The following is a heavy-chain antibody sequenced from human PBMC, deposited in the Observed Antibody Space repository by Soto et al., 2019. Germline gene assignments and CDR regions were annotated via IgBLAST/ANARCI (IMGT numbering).Heavy chain of an antibody. CDR1: GDSIRGGGHY. J-gene: IGHJ4*03. CDR2: VYHSGST. Sequence: QVQLQESGPGLVKPSQTLSLTCSVSGDSIRGGGHYCNWIRQFPGKRLEWIGYVYHSGSTHYNPSLRGRLTISIDTSKNQFSLRLISVTAADTALYYCARDTGLAPTVWGYWGHGTQVTVSS. V-gene: IGHV4-31*03. D-gene: IGHD7-27*01. CDR3: ARDTGLAPTVWGY.